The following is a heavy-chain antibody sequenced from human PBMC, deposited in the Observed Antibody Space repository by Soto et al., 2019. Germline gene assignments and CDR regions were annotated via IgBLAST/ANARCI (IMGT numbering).Heavy chain of an antibody. CDR3: ARGLNYYDSSGYSRGKNYYYYGMDV. Sequence: SVKVSCKASGGTFSSYAISWVRQAPGQGLEWIGGIIPIFGTANYAQKFQGRVTITADESTSTAYMELRSLRSEDTAVYYCARGLNYYDSSGYSRGKNYYYYGMDVWGQGTTVTVSS. J-gene: IGHJ6*02. D-gene: IGHD3-22*01. V-gene: IGHV1-69*13. CDR2: IIPIFGTA. CDR1: GGTFSSYA.